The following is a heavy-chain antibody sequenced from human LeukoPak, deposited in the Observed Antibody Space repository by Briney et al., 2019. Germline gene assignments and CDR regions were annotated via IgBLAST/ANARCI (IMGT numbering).Heavy chain of an antibody. J-gene: IGHJ4*02. Sequence: PGGSLRLSCAASGFTFSSSSLHWVRQAPGKGLEWVAVISYDESSKYYADSVKGRFTISRDNSKNTLYLQMNSLRAEDTAVYYCAREGSRSWYYFDYWGQGTLVTVSS. CDR1: GFTFSSSS. CDR2: ISYDESSK. CDR3: AREGSRSWYYFDY. D-gene: IGHD6-13*01. V-gene: IGHV3-30-3*01.